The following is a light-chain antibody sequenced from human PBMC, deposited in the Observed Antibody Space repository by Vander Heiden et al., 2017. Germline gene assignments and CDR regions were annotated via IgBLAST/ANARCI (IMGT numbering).Light chain of an antibody. V-gene: IGKV1-5*03. J-gene: IGKJ1*01. CDR3: QHYNSYPS. CDR2: KAF. CDR1: QSISSW. Sequence: DIQMTQSPSTLSASVGDRVTIPCRASQSISSWLAWYQQKTGKAPKLLIYKAFSLESGVPSRFSGSGSGTEFTLTSSRLQPDDFATYYCQHYNSYPSFGQGTKVEIK.